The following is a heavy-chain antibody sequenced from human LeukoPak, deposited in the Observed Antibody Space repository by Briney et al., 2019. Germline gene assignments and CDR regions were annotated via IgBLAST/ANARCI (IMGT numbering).Heavy chain of an antibody. CDR2: INHSGST. V-gene: IGHV4-34*01. Sequence: SETLSLTCAVYGGSFSGYYWSWIRQPPGKGLEWIGEINHSGSTNYNPSLKSRVTISVDTSKNQFSLKLSSVTAADTAVYYCARDRYGSGYFHFDYWGQGTLVTVSS. J-gene: IGHJ4*02. CDR1: GGSFSGYY. CDR3: ARDRYGSGYFHFDY. D-gene: IGHD3-10*01.